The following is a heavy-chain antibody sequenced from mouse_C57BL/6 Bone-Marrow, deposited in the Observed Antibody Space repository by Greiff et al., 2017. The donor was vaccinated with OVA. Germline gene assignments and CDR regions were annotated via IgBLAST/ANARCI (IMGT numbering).Heavy chain of an antibody. CDR2: IDPSDSYT. J-gene: IGHJ2*01. Sequence: QVQLQQPGAELVKPGASVKLSCKASGYTFTSYWMPWVKQRPGQGLEWIGEIDPSDSYTNYNQKFKGKATLTVDTSSSTAYMQLSSLTSEDSAVYYCARWLLSYWGQGTTLTVSS. CDR1: GYTFTSYW. V-gene: IGHV1-50*01. CDR3: ARWLLSY. D-gene: IGHD2-3*01.